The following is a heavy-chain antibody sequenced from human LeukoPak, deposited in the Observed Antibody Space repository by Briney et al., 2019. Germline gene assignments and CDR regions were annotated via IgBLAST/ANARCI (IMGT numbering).Heavy chain of an antibody. D-gene: IGHD3-16*02. V-gene: IGHV1-24*01. Sequence: ASVKVSCKVSGYTLTELSMHWVRQAPGKGLEWMGGFDPEDGETIYAQKFQGRVTMTEDTSTDTAHMELSSLRSEDTAVYYCATTSHYDYVWGSYRYRYYYYGMDVWGKGTTVTVSS. CDR3: ATTSHYDYVWGSYRYRYYYYGMDV. CDR2: FDPEDGET. J-gene: IGHJ6*04. CDR1: GYTLTELS.